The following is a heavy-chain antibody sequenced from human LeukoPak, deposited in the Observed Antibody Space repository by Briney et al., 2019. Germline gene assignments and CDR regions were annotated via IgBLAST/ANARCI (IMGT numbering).Heavy chain of an antibody. CDR2: ISYDGSNK. CDR1: GFTFSSYA. V-gene: IGHV3-30*04. D-gene: IGHD3-22*01. CDR3: AKDSSGYFFPTDY. J-gene: IGHJ4*02. Sequence: GGSLRLSCAASGFTFSSYAMHWVRQAPGKGLEWVAVISYDGSNKYYADSVEGRFTISRDNSKNTLYLQMNSLRAEDTAVYYCAKDSSGYFFPTDYWGQGTLVTVSS.